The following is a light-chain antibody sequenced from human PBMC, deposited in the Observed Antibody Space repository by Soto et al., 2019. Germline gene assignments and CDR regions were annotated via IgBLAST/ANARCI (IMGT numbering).Light chain of an antibody. CDR1: QTVRNNY. J-gene: IGKJ4*01. CDR3: QQFSSYPLT. V-gene: IGKV3-20*01. Sequence: EFVLTQSPGTLSLSPGERATLSCRASQTVRNNYLAWYQQKPGQAPRLLIYDASSRATGIPDRFSGGGSGTDFTLTISRLEPEDFAAYYCQQFSSYPLTVGGGTKVDIK. CDR2: DAS.